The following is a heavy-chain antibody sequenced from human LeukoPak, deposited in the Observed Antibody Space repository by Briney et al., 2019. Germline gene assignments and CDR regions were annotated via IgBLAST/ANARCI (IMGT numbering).Heavy chain of an antibody. Sequence: SETLSLTCTVSGGSISSYYRSCIRQPPGKGLEWIGYIYYSGSTNYNPSLKSRVTISVDTSKNQFSLKLSSVTAADTAVYYCASSGYSYGYYFDYWGQGTLVTISS. CDR2: IYYSGST. D-gene: IGHD5-18*01. CDR1: GGSISSYY. J-gene: IGHJ4*02. V-gene: IGHV4-59*01. CDR3: ASSGYSYGYYFDY.